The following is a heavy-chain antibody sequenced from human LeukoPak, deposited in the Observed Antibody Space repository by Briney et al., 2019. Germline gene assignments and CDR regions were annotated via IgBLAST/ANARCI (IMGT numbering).Heavy chain of an antibody. CDR3: ARDLNPTCYFDY. V-gene: IGHV3-74*01. Sequence: GGSLRLSCAVSGFTFSGHWMFWVRQAPGKGLEWVSSTNSDGSITGYTDSVKGRFTVSRDNAKNTLYLQMNSLRAEDTALYYCARDLNPTCYFDYWGQGTLVTVSS. CDR2: TNSDGSIT. J-gene: IGHJ4*02. CDR1: GFTFSGHW.